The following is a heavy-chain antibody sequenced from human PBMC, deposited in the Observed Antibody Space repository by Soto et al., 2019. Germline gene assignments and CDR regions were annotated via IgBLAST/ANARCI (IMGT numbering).Heavy chain of an antibody. J-gene: IGHJ6*02. CDR1: GFNFREHY. V-gene: IGHV3-11*06. CDR3: VRLKAAGHYYGMDV. Sequence: GGSLRLSCAASGFNFREHYMTWIRQPPGKGLEWVSYITSDGHTKYGASAGGRFTISRGNARDSLHLQMNSLRVEDTGIYYCVRLKAAGHYYGMDVWGQGTTVTVSS. CDR2: ITSDGHT.